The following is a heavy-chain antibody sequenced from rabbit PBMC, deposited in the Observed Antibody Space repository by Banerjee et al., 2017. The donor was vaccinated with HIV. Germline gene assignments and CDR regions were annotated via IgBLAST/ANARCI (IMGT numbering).Heavy chain of an antibody. V-gene: IGHV1S40*01. J-gene: IGHJ6*01. CDR2: IDTGSGSA. Sequence: QSLEESGGDPVKPGASLTLTCTASGFSFSSGYDMCWVRQAPGKGLEWIGSIDTGSGSAYYASWAKGRFTITKTSSTTVTLQMTSLTDADTATYFCARYAGFAGHGYDYYGMDLWGPGTLVTVS. CDR3: ARYAGFAGHGYDYYGMDL. CDR1: GFSFSSGYD. D-gene: IGHD4-2*01.